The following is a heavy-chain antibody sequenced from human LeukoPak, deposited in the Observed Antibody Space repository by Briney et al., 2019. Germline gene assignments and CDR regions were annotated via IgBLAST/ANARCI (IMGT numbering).Heavy chain of an antibody. CDR2: IYYSGST. D-gene: IGHD3-22*01. V-gene: IGHV4-59*01. CDR3: ARRRHYYDSSGGYYFDY. Sequence: SETLSLTCTVSGGSISSYYWNWIRQPPGKGLEWIGYIYYSGSTNYNPSLKSRVTISVDTSKNQFSLKLSSVTAADTAVYYCARRRHYYDSSGGYYFDYWGQGTLVTVSS. CDR1: GGSISSYY. J-gene: IGHJ4*02.